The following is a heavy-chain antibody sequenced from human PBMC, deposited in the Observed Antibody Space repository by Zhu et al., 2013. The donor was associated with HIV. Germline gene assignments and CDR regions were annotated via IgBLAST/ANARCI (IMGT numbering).Heavy chain of an antibody. J-gene: IGHJ2*01. D-gene: IGHD4-17*01. CDR3: ARGGKTTVTTSLDWYFDL. CDR1: DTPSANYP. V-gene: IGHV1-24*01. Sequence: QVQLIQSWGVEVKRNRRGLSRTSPAKFPDTPSANYPSTGCDRLLEKGLSGWEVLSLKNDYTAYTQKFQGRVTITRNTSISTAYMELSSLRSEDTAVYYCARGGKTTVTTSLDWYFDLWGRGTLVTVSS. CDR2: LSLKNDYT.